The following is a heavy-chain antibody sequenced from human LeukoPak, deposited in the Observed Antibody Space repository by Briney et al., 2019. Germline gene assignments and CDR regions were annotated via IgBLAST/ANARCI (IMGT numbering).Heavy chain of an antibody. V-gene: IGHV3-11*05. CDR3: ARGGGGYSYGPVVHYFDY. CDR2: ISSSSSYT. CDR1: GFTFSDYY. J-gene: IGHJ4*02. D-gene: IGHD5-18*01. Sequence: PGGSLRLSCAASGFTFSDYYMSWIRQAPGKGLEWVSYISSSSSYTNYADSVKGRFTISRDNAKNSLYLQMNSLRAEDTAVYYCARGGGGYSYGPVVHYFDYWGQGTLVTVSS.